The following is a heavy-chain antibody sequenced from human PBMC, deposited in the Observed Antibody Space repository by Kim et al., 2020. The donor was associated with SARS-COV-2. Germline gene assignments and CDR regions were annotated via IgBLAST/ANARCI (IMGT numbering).Heavy chain of an antibody. V-gene: IGHV1-18*01. CDR3: ARSEQHQVLDY. Sequence: TNYAQKLQGRVTMTTDTSTSTAYMELRSLRSDDTAVYYCARSEQHQVLDYWGQGTLVTVSS. D-gene: IGHD6-13*01. CDR2: T. J-gene: IGHJ4*02.